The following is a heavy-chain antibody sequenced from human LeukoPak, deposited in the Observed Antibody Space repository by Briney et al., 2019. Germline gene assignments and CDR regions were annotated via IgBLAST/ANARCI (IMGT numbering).Heavy chain of an antibody. CDR3: AKVKYDYGDPVGWFDP. J-gene: IGHJ5*02. CDR2: ISSSGGYT. Sequence: QTGGSLRLSCAASGFTFWNSAITWVRQAPGKGLEWVAHISSSGGYTYYADSVRGQFTISRDNSNNTLYLQMNSLRGEDTAVYYCAKVKYDYGDPVGWFDPWGRGTLVTVSS. CDR1: GFTFWNSA. D-gene: IGHD4-17*01. V-gene: IGHV3-23*01.